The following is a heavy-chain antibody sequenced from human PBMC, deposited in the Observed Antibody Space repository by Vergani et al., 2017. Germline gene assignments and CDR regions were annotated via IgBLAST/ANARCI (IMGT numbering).Heavy chain of an antibody. CDR3: ARDSIHNSHYDFWSGYGYYYYYGMDV. Sequence: QVQLQESGPGLVKPSETLSLTCTVSGGSISSYYWGWIRQPPGKGLEWIGSIYYSGSTYYNPSLKSRVTISVDTSKNQLSLKLSSVPAADTAVYYCARDSIHNSHYDFWSGYGYYYYYGMDVWGQGTTVTVSS. CDR1: GGSISSYY. J-gene: IGHJ6*02. CDR2: IYYSGST. V-gene: IGHV4-39*07. D-gene: IGHD3-3*01.